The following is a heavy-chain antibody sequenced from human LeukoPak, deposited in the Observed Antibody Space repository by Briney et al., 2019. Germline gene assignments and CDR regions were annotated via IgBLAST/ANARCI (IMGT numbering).Heavy chain of an antibody. J-gene: IGHJ6*03. CDR3: ARGSSTNCYGGNCFYYYMAV. V-gene: IGHV3-30*04. CDR2: TSFDGTTK. CDR1: GFTFSTYA. Sequence: GGSLRLSCAASGFTFSTYAMHWVRQAPGKGLEWVAVTSFDGTTKYYADSVKGRFTVSRDNSKNTLILQMNSLRAEDTAVYYCARGSSTNCYGGNCFYYYMAVWGKGATVTVSS. D-gene: IGHD2-2*01.